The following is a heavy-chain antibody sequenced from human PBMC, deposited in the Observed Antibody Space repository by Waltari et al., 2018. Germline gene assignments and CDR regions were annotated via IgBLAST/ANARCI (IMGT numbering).Heavy chain of an antibody. D-gene: IGHD3-16*01. Sequence: EVQLAESGGAVVRPGGSLRLTCVASGFKFNDYGMSWVRRVPGKGLEVVSGINGKGGITSYSVSVKGRFTITRDNDKNSLSLQMTSLRVEDTALYYCARYLNWGLPRFDNWGQGTQVTVSS. J-gene: IGHJ4*02. CDR3: ARYLNWGLPRFDN. CDR2: INGKGGIT. V-gene: IGHV3-20*04. CDR1: GFKFNDYG.